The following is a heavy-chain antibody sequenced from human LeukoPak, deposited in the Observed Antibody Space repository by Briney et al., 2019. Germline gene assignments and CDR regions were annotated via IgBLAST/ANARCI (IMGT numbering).Heavy chain of an antibody. CDR3: AREGGYGRPRYGMDV. Sequence: GASVKVSCKASGYTFTSYYMHWARQAPGQGLEWMGIINPSGGSTSYAQKFQGRVTMTRDTSTSTVYMELSSLRSEDTAVYYCAREGGYGRPRYGMDVWGQGTTVTVSS. J-gene: IGHJ6*02. D-gene: IGHD5-12*01. CDR2: INPSGGST. V-gene: IGHV1-46*01. CDR1: GYTFTSYY.